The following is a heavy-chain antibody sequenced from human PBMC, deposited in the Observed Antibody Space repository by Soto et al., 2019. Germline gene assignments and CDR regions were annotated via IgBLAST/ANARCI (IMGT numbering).Heavy chain of an antibody. CDR3: ARDPTRGEPLYGMDV. D-gene: IGHD3-16*01. CDR1: GGSMRNYF. J-gene: IGHJ6*02. Sequence: TSETLSLTCTVSGGSMRNYFWTWIRQPPGKGLEWIGYIHYSGTTSFFPSYNPSLRSRVTISEDTSKNQFSLKLRSVTAADTAVYYCARDPTRGEPLYGMDVWGQGTTVTVSS. V-gene: IGHV4-59*01. CDR2: IHYSGTT.